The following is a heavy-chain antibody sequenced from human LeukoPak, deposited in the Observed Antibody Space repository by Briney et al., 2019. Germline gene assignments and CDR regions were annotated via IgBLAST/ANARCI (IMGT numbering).Heavy chain of an antibody. V-gene: IGHV3-23*01. CDR2: ISGSGGST. J-gene: IGHJ6*04. CDR1: GFTFSSYA. CDR3: AKAVVPAAIGSDYYHYGMDV. D-gene: IGHD2-2*02. Sequence: GGSLRLSCAASGFTFSSYAMSWVRQAPGKGLEWVSAISGSGGSTYYADSVKGRFTISRDNSKNTLYLQMNSLRAEDTAVYYCAKAVVPAAIGSDYYHYGMDVWGKGTTVTVSS.